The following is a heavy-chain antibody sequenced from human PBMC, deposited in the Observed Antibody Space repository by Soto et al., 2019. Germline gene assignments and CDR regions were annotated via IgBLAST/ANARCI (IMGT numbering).Heavy chain of an antibody. CDR1: GGSFSGYY. J-gene: IGHJ5*02. Sequence: SETLSLTCAVYGGSFSGYYWSWIRQPPGKGLEWIGEINHSGSTNYNPSLKSRTTISVDTSKNQFSLKLSSVTAADTAVYYCARGRRYDFWSGYYLNWFDPWGQGTLVTVSS. D-gene: IGHD3-3*01. CDR2: INHSGST. CDR3: ARGRRYDFWSGYYLNWFDP. V-gene: IGHV4-34*01.